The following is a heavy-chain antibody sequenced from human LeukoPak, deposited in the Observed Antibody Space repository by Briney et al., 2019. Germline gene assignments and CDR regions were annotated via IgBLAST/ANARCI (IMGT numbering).Heavy chain of an antibody. V-gene: IGHV5-51*01. D-gene: IGHD2/OR15-2a*01. CDR3: ARQHALGPNIGDYVDY. CDR2: IYPGDSYT. CDR1: GYSFTSYW. J-gene: IGHJ4*02. Sequence: GESLKISCKGSGYSFTSYWIGWVRQMPGKGLEWMGIIYPGDSYTRYSRSFQGQVTISADQSMSTPYLQWISLKASDTAMYYCARQHALGPNIGDYVDYWGQGTLVTVSS.